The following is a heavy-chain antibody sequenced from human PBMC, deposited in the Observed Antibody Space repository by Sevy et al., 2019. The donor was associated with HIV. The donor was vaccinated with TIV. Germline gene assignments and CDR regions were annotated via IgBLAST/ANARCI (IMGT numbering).Heavy chain of an antibody. J-gene: IGHJ4*02. V-gene: IGHV1-2*02. D-gene: IGHD6-13*01. CDR1: GYTFTGYY. CDR3: ARVGDSSSWLLDY. Sequence: ASVKVSCKASGYTFTGYYMHWVRQAPGQGLEWMGWINPNSGGTNYAQKFQGRVTMTRDTSISTAYMELSSLRSDDTAVYYCARVGDSSSWLLDYWGQGTLVTVSS. CDR2: INPNSGGT.